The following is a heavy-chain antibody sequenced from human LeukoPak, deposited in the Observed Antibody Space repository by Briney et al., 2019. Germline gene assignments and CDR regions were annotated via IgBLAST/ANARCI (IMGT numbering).Heavy chain of an antibody. CDR2: IYPGDSDT. Sequence: GESLKISCKGSGYSFTSYWIGWVRQMPGKGLEWMGIIYPGDSDTRYSPTFQGQVTISADKSISTAYLQWSSLKASDTAMYYCARQEGSPGQPATINRFDPWGQGTLVTVSS. CDR1: GYSFTSYW. CDR3: ARQEGSPGQPATINRFDP. V-gene: IGHV5-51*01. D-gene: IGHD5-24*01. J-gene: IGHJ5*02.